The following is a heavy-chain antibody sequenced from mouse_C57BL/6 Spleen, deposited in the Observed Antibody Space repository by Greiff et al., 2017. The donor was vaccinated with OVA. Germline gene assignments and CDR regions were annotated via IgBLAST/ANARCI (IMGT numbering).Heavy chain of an antibody. CDR2: IYPGDGDT. J-gene: IGHJ3*01. Sequence: QVQLQQSGPELVKPGASVKISCKASGYAFSSSWMNWVKQRPGKGLEWIGRIYPGDGDTNYNGKFKGKATLTADKSSSTAYMQLSSLTSEDSAVYFCARNYDYWFAYWGQGTLVTVSA. D-gene: IGHD2-4*01. V-gene: IGHV1-82*01. CDR1: GYAFSSSW. CDR3: ARNYDYWFAY.